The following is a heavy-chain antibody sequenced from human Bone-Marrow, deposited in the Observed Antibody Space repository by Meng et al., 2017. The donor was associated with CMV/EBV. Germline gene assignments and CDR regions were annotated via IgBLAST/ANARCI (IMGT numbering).Heavy chain of an antibody. CDR2: IWYDGSNK. V-gene: IGHV3-33*06. CDR1: GFTFSSYG. CDR3: AKGGIAVAGGGMDV. J-gene: IGHJ6*02. D-gene: IGHD6-19*01. Sequence: GGSLRLSCAASGFTFSSYGMHWVRQAPGKGLEWVAVIWYDGSNKYYADSVKGRFTISRDNSKNTLYLQMNSLRAEDTAVYYGAKGGIAVAGGGMDVWGQGTTVTVSS.